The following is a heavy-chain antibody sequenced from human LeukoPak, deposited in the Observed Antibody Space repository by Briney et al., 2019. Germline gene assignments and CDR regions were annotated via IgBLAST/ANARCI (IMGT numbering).Heavy chain of an antibody. J-gene: IGHJ4*02. V-gene: IGHV4-39*01. CDR3: ARITYYYDSPPD. CDR2: IYYSGST. D-gene: IGHD3-22*01. CDR1: GGSISSSSYY. Sequence: SETLSLTCTVSGGSISSSSYYWGWIRQPPGKGLEWIGSIYYSGSTHYNTALKSRVTMSVDTSNNQFSLKLSSVTAADTAVYYCARITYYYDSPPDWSQGTLVTVSS.